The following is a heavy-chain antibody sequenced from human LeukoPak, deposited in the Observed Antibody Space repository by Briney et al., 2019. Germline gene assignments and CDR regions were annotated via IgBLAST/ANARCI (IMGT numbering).Heavy chain of an antibody. D-gene: IGHD5-24*01. CDR2: IRFTGSYI. Sequence: GGSLRLSCVASGFTFSHYSMNWVRQAPGKGLEWVSSIRFTGSYIYYADSVKGRFTISRDDAKNLLSLQMISLRAEDTAVYYCTRAGPRRDGYSSDYWGQGTLVTVSS. CDR1: GFTFSHYS. J-gene: IGHJ4*02. CDR3: TRAGPRRDGYSSDY. V-gene: IGHV3-21*01.